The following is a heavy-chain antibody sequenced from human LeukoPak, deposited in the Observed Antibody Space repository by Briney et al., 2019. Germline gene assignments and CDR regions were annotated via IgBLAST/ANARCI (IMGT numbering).Heavy chain of an antibody. D-gene: IGHD4-17*01. CDR1: GYSISSGYY. CDR2: IYTSGST. CDR3: ARGPLTVTRGFDP. Sequence: SETLSLTCTVSGYSISSGYYWSWIQQPAGKGLEWIGRIYTSGSTNYNPSLKTRVTMSVDTSKNQFSLKLSSVTAADTAVYYCARGPLTVTRGFDPWGQGTLVTVSS. V-gene: IGHV4-4*07. J-gene: IGHJ5*02.